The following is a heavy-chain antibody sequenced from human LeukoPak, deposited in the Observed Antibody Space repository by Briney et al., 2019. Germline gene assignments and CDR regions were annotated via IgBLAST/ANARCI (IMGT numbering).Heavy chain of an antibody. V-gene: IGHV4-59*08. CDR1: GGSIRSYY. D-gene: IGHD2-15*01. J-gene: IGHJ4*02. CDR3: ARRYCSDGSCYSSLDF. CDR2: IYSSGST. Sequence: SETLSLTCTVSGGSIRSYYWSWIRQPPGKGLEWIGYIYSSGSTTYNPSLKSRVTISVDTSKNQFSLKLSSVTAADTAVYYCARRYCSDGSCYSSLDFWGQGTLVTVSS.